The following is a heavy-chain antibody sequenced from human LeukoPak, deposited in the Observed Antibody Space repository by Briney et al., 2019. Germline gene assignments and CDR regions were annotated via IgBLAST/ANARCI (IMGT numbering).Heavy chain of an antibody. CDR2: INHSGST. CDR3: ANIAVAGDY. Sequence: SETLSLTCAVYGGSFSGYYWSWIRQPPGKGLEWIGEINHSGSTNYNPSLKSRVTIPVDTSKNQFSLKLSSVTAADTAVYYCANIAVAGDYWGQGTLVTVSS. V-gene: IGHV4-34*01. D-gene: IGHD6-19*01. CDR1: GGSFSGYY. J-gene: IGHJ4*02.